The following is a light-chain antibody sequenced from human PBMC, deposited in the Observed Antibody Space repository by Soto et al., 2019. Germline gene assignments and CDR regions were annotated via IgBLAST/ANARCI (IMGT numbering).Light chain of an antibody. J-gene: IGKJ5*01. CDR3: QQYNSDPIT. V-gene: IGKV1-5*01. Sequence: DIQMTQSPSTLSASIGDRVTITCRASQTISMWLAWYQQKPGKAPKLLIYDDSTLESGVPSRFSGSGSGTEFTLTISSLQPDDFATYFCQQYNSDPITFGQGTRLEIK. CDR1: QTISMW. CDR2: DDS.